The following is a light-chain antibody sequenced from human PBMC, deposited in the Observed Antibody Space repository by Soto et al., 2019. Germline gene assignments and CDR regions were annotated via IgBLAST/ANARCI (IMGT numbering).Light chain of an antibody. V-gene: IGKV3-20*01. J-gene: IGKJ1*01. CDR1: QSLRSRY. Sequence: EIVLTQSADTLSLSPGEGALLSCRASQSLRSRYLAWYQQKAGQAPRLLIYGVSTRATDIPDRFSGSGSGTDFTLTISRLEPEDFAVYYCQQYDTSPRTFGQGANVDI. CDR3: QQYDTSPRT. CDR2: GVS.